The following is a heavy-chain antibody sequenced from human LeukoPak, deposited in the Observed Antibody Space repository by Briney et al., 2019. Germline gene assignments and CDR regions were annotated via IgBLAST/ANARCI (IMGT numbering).Heavy chain of an antibody. D-gene: IGHD5-12*01. CDR1: GFTFTTYS. CDR3: AKRGERGSFYFDY. Sequence: PGGSLRLSCVASGFTFTTYSMNWVRQAPGKGLEWVSSISNSSSYIFYADSVKGRFTISRDNAKNSLYLQMNSLRAEDTAVYYCAKRGERGSFYFDYWGQGTLVTVSS. J-gene: IGHJ4*02. V-gene: IGHV3-21*04. CDR2: ISNSSSYI.